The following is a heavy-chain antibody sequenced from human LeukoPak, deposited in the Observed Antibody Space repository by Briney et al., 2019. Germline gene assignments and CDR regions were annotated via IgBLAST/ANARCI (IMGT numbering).Heavy chain of an antibody. CDR3: ARDHYHKIHSVMVTAPDY. D-gene: IGHD2-21*02. CDR1: GGSISSGSYY. Sequence: WETLSLTCTVSGGSISSGSYYWSWIRQPAGKGLEWVGSIYYSGSTYYNPSLKSRVTISVDTSKNQFSLKLSSVTAADTAVYYCARDHYHKIHSVMVTAPDYWGQGTLVIVSS. CDR2: IYYSGST. V-gene: IGHV4-39*07. J-gene: IGHJ4*02.